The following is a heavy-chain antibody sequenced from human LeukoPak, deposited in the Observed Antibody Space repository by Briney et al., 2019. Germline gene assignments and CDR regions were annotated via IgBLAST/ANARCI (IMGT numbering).Heavy chain of an antibody. CDR3: VRGSSSFYDSSGYSYYFDN. CDR2: ISYDGSNK. V-gene: IGHV3-30-3*01. J-gene: IGHJ4*02. Sequence: GGSLRLSCAASGFTFSSYAMHWVRQAPGKGLEWVAVISYDGSNKYYADSVKGRFTISRDNSKNTLYLQMNSLRPEDTAVYYCVRGSSSFYDSSGYSYYFDNWGQGTLVTVSS. CDR1: GFTFSSYA. D-gene: IGHD3-22*01.